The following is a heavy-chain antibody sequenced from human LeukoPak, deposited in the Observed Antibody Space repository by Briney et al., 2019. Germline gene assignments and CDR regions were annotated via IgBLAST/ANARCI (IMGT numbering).Heavy chain of an antibody. CDR1: GGSISSYY. J-gene: IGHJ6*02. Sequence: PSETLSLTCTVSGGSISSYYWSWIRQPPGKGLEWIGYIYYSGSTNYNPSLKSRVTISVDTSKNQFSLKLSSVTAADTAVYYCARKGQQLVRSYGMDVWGQGTTVTVSS. D-gene: IGHD6-13*01. V-gene: IGHV4-59*01. CDR2: IYYSGST. CDR3: ARKGQQLVRSYGMDV.